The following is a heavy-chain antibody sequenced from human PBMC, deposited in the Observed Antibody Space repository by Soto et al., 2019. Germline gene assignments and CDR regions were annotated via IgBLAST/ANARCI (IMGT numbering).Heavy chain of an antibody. CDR1: GGTFSSYA. J-gene: IGHJ6*02. V-gene: IGHV1-69*13. CDR3: SRDEGQMGNYYYGMDV. Sequence: SVKVSCKASGGTFSSYAISWVRQAPGQGLERMGGIIPIFGTANYAQKLQGRVTITADESTSTAYMELSSLRSEDTAVFFCSRDEGQMGNYYYGMDVWGQGTTVTVSS. CDR2: IIPIFGTA. D-gene: IGHD7-27*01.